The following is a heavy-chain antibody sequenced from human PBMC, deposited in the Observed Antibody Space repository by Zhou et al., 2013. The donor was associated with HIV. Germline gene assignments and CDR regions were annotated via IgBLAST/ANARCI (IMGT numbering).Heavy chain of an antibody. Sequence: QLAQSGPEVKKPGSSVKISCAGGFNNRAVTWVRQVPGQGLEWMGWINPDRGDTKVAQKFQGRVTMTADTSISTAYLDLRRLRSHDTAVYFCARVDTSTVIVGLHHALDMWGRGTMVTVSS. CDR1: GFNNRA. CDR3: ARVDTSTVIVGLHHALDM. D-gene: IGHD2-15*01. CDR2: INPDRGDT. J-gene: IGHJ3*02. V-gene: IGHV1-2*02.